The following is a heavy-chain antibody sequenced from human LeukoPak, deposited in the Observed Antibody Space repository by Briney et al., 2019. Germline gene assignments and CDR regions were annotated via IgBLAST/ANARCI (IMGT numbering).Heavy chain of an antibody. V-gene: IGHV4-38-2*02. J-gene: IGHJ4*02. Sequence: SETLSLTCTVSGYSISRGYYWGWIRPPPGKGLEWIGSFYHSGSTYYNPSLKSRVTISVDTSKNQFSLKLSSVTAADTAVYYCARDAITMYCSGGSCSTEFDYWGQGTLVTVSS. CDR1: GYSISRGYY. D-gene: IGHD2-15*01. CDR3: ARDAITMYCSGGSCSTEFDY. CDR2: FYHSGST.